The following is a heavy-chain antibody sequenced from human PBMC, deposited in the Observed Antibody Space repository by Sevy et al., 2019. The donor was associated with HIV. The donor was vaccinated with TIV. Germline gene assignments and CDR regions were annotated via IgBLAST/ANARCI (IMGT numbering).Heavy chain of an antibody. Sequence: GGSLRLSCAASGFTFSSYWMSWVRQAPGKGREWVATINQDGSEKCYVDAVKGRVTISRHNPRKLLYLQMNSLSAEDTAVYYCARLFYGSADYWGQGTLVTVSS. D-gene: IGHD3-10*01. V-gene: IGHV3-7*01. CDR2: INQDGSEK. CDR3: ARLFYGSADY. J-gene: IGHJ4*02. CDR1: GFTFSSYW.